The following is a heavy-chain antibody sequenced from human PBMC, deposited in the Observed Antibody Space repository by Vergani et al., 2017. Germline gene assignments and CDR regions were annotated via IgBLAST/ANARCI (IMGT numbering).Heavy chain of an antibody. CDR3: AKDRAVTTWEFDY. D-gene: IGHD4-17*01. V-gene: IGHV3-23*04. CDR1: GFTFSSYG. J-gene: IGHJ4*02. CDR2: ISGSGGST. Sequence: VQLVESGGGVVQPGRSLRLSCAASGFTFSSYGMHWVRQAPGKGLEWVSAISGSGGSTYYADSVKGRFTISRDNSKNTLYLQMNSLRAEDTAVYYCAKDRAVTTWEFDYWGQGTLVTVSS.